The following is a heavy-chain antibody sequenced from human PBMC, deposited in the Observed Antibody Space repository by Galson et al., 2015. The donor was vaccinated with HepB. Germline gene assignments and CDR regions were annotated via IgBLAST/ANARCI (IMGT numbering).Heavy chain of an antibody. Sequence: QSGAEVKKPGESLRISCKGSGFHFPGYWIAWVRQMSGNGREWLGIIFPDDSTTRYSSSFHGQFPITVDKSIGTAYVQWGGLKASDTAMYYCARLGAACGSEAFDIWGQGTMVTVSS. CDR3: ARLGAACGSEAFDI. CDR2: IFPDDSTT. CDR1: GFHFPGYW. V-gene: IGHV5-51*01. J-gene: IGHJ3*02. D-gene: IGHD3-10*01.